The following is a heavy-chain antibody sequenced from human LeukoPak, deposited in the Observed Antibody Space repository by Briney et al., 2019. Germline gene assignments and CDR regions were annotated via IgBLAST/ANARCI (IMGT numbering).Heavy chain of an antibody. CDR1: GGSISSGDYY. V-gene: IGHV4-30-4*01. CDR3: AREPETGTTLWGAGGHYYGMDV. J-gene: IGHJ6*02. CDR2: IYYSGST. Sequence: SQTLSLTCTVSGGSISSGDYYWSWIRQPPGKGLEWIGYIYYSGSTYYNPSLKSRVTISVDTSKNQFSLKLSSVTAADTAVYYCAREPETGTTLWGAGGHYYGMDVWGQGTTATVSS. D-gene: IGHD1-7*01.